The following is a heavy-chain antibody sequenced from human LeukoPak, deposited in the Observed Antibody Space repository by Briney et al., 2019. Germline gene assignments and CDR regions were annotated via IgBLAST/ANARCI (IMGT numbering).Heavy chain of an antibody. V-gene: IGHV4-38-2*02. J-gene: IGHJ5*02. Sequence: SETQSLTCTVSGYSFSSGYYWGWLRQPPGKGLEWIGNIYHSGCTYYNASLKSRVTISVDTSKHQFSLKLSSVTAADTAVYHCARGYSSSWYYNWFDPWGQGTLVTVSS. CDR3: ARGYSSSWYYNWFDP. CDR2: IYHSGCT. CDR1: GYSFSSGYY. D-gene: IGHD6-13*01.